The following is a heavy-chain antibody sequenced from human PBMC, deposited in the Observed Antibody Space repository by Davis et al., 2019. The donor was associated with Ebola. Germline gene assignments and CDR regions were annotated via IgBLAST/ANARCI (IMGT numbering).Heavy chain of an antibody. Sequence: GGSLRLSCAASGFIFNNYAMTWVRQAPGRGLEWVSTTSSGGSTTYYADSVKGRFTISRDNSKNTLYLQMNSLRADDTAVYYCAKDRRGYNSAADYWGQGTLVTVSS. CDR1: GFIFNNYA. CDR2: TSSGGSTT. J-gene: IGHJ4*02. V-gene: IGHV3-23*01. CDR3: AKDRRGYNSAADY. D-gene: IGHD5-24*01.